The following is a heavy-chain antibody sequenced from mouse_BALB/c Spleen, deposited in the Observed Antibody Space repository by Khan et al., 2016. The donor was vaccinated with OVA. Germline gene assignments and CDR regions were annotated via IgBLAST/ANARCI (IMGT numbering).Heavy chain of an antibody. Sequence: QIQLVQSGPELKKPGETVKISCKASGYTFTDYSMHWVKQAPGKGLKWMGWINTETGEPTYADDFKGRFAFSLETSASTAYLQINNLKNEDTATYICARDRYYDFDYWGQGTTLTVSS. CDR2: INTETGEP. J-gene: IGHJ2*01. D-gene: IGHD2-14*01. CDR3: ARDRYYDFDY. CDR1: GYTFTDYS. V-gene: IGHV9-2-1*01.